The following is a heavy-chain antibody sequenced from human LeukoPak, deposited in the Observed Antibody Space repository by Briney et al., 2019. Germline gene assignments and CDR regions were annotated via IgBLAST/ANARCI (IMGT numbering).Heavy chain of an antibody. CDR1: GFSFSTYT. CDR3: ARSVGSYYGDL. V-gene: IGHV3-21*01. Sequence: GGSLRLSCGASGFSFSTYTMSWVRQAPGKGLDWVASITSSSSFTYYADSVKGRFTISRDNAKNSLYLQMDSLTLDDTAVYYCARSVGSYYGDLWGQGTLVTVSS. D-gene: IGHD3-22*01. CDR2: ITSSSSFT. J-gene: IGHJ5*02.